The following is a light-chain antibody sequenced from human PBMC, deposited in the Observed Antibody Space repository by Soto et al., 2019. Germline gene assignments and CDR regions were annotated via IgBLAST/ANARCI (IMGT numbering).Light chain of an antibody. J-gene: IGKJ4*01. V-gene: IGKV3-11*01. CDR2: DAS. CDR3: HQRSNWPPFT. CDR1: QSISDF. Sequence: EIVLTQSPATLSLSPGERATLSCRASQSISDFLAWYQQKPGQAPRLLIYDASKRATDIPDRFIGSGSGTDFTLTISSLEPEDFAVHYCHQRSNWPPFTFGGGTKVEI.